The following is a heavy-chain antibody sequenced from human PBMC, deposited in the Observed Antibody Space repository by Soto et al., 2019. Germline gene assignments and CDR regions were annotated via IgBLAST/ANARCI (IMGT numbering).Heavy chain of an antibody. CDR3: ARDLKIAAAGRGDWFDP. CDR2: IIPIFGTA. V-gene: IGHV1-69*13. J-gene: IGHJ5*02. D-gene: IGHD6-13*01. CDR1: GGTFSSYA. Sequence: ASVKVSCKASGGTFSSYAISWVRQAPGQGLEWMGGIIPIFGTANYAQKFQGRVTITADESTSTAYMELSSLRSEDTAVYYCARDLKIAAAGRGDWFDPWGQGTQVTVS.